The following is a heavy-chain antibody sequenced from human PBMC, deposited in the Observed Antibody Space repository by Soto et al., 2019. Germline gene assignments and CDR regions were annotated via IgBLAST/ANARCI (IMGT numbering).Heavy chain of an antibody. CDR2: IYAGDSDT. CDR3: ARAKFGGNPRLAFDP. Sequence: GESLKISCKGSGYSFTTYWIGWVRQMPGKGLEWMGIIYAGDSDTRYSPSFQGQVTISVDRSISTAYLQWSSLKASDTAIYYCARAKFGGNPRLAFDPWGQGTLVTVSS. V-gene: IGHV5-51*01. CDR1: GYSFTTYW. D-gene: IGHD2-15*01. J-gene: IGHJ5*02.